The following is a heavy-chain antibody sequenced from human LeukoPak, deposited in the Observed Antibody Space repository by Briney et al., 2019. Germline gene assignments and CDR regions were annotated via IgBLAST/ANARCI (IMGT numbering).Heavy chain of an antibody. CDR1: GFTFRRYA. Sequence: GGSLRLSCAASGFTFRRYAMTWVRQAPGKGLQWVSPISGNGDTTYYADSVKGRFTVSRDNSKNTLYLQMNSLRAEDTAVYYCARGPHDRGYWYFDLWGRGTLVIVSS. CDR3: ARGPHDRGYWYFDL. J-gene: IGHJ2*01. D-gene: IGHD6-13*01. V-gene: IGHV3-23*01. CDR2: ISGNGDTT.